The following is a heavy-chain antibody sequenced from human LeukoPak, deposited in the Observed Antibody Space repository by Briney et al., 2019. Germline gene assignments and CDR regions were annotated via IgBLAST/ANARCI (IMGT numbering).Heavy chain of an antibody. CDR3: ARDYDILTGYYKNYYYYGMDV. CDR1: GYTFTSYG. J-gene: IGHJ6*02. CDR2: IRAYNGNT. V-gene: IGHV1-18*01. D-gene: IGHD3-9*01. Sequence: ASVKVSCKASGYTFTSYGISWVRQAPGQGLEWMGWIRAYNGNTNYAQKLQGRVTMTTDTSTSTAYMELRSLRSDDTAVYYCARDYDILTGYYKNYYYYGMDVWGQGTTVTVSS.